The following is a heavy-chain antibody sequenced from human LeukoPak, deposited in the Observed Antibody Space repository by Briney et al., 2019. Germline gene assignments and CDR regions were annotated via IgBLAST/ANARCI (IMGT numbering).Heavy chain of an antibody. J-gene: IGHJ4*02. CDR3: ARELTYSYGYISPSDY. CDR2: IYYSGST. V-gene: IGHV4-39*02. D-gene: IGHD5-18*01. Sequence: PSETLSLTCTVSGGSIGRSSYYWGWIRQPPGKGLGWIGSIYYSGSTYYNPSLKSRVTISVDTSKNQFSLKLSSVTAADTAVYYCARELTYSYGYISPSDYWGQGTLVTVSS. CDR1: GGSIGRSSYY.